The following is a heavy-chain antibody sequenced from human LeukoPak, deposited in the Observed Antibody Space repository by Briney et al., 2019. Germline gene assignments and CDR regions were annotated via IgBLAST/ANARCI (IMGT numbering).Heavy chain of an antibody. CDR3: ARIKLDCSSTSCYYYYYYYVDV. CDR2: INHSGST. Sequence: SETLSLTCAVYGGSFSGYYWSWIRQPPGKGLEWIGEINHSGSTNYNPSLKSRVTISVDTSKNQFSLKLSSVTAADTAVYYCARIKLDCSSTSCYYYYYYYVDVWGKGTTVTVSS. J-gene: IGHJ6*03. CDR1: GGSFSGYY. D-gene: IGHD2-2*01. V-gene: IGHV4-34*01.